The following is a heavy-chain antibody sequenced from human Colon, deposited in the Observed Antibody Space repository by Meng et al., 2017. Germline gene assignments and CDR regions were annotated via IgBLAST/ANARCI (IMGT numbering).Heavy chain of an antibody. CDR1: GDSVSSNSAA. V-gene: IGHV6-1*01. D-gene: IGHD3-10*02. J-gene: IGHJ4*02. CDR2: TYYRSKYYN. Sequence: QVQLSQSGPGLVKPSQTPPLTCAISGDSVSSNSAAWNWIRQSPSRGLEWLGRTYYRSKYYNDYALSVKSRITINPDTSKNQFSLQLNSVTPEDTAIYYCARDWGDVRGGFDFWGQGTLVTVSS. CDR3: ARDWGDVRGGFDF.